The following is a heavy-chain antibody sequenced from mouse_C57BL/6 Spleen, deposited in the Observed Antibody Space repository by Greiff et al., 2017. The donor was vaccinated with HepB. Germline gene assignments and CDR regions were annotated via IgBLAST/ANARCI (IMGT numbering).Heavy chain of an antibody. V-gene: IGHV1-64*01. CDR2: IHPNSGST. Sequence: QVQLQQSGAELVKPGASVKLSCKASGYTFTSYWMHWVKQRPGQGLEWIGMIHPNSGSTNYNEKFKSKATLTVDKSSSTAYMQLSSLTSEDSAVYYCARFYYSNYSWFAYWGQGTLVTVSA. D-gene: IGHD2-5*01. CDR1: GYTFTSYW. CDR3: ARFYYSNYSWFAY. J-gene: IGHJ3*01.